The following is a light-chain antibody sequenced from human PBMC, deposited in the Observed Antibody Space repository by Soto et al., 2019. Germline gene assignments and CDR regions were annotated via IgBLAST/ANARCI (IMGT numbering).Light chain of an antibody. V-gene: IGLV2-8*01. CDR2: DVT. Sequence: QSVLTQPASVSGSPGQSITIACTGTSSDVGGYKYVSWYQQHPGKAPKLMIYDVTKRPSGVPDRFSGSKSGNTASLTVSALQAEDEADYYCSSYTDRKNLVFGTGTKLTVL. CDR1: SSDVGGYKY. CDR3: SSYTDRKNLV. J-gene: IGLJ1*01.